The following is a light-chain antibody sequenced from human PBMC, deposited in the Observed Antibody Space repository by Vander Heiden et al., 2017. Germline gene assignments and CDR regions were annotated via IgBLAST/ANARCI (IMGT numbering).Light chain of an antibody. J-gene: IGKJ3*01. CDR1: QSVLYSSNNKYY. Sequence: DSVVTQSTDSLAVSLGERATINCKSSQSVLYSSNNKYYLAWYQQQPGQPPKLLIYWASTRESGVPDRFSGSGSGTDFTLTISSLQAEDVAVYYCQQYYSTLFTFGPGTKVDIK. CDR3: QQYYSTLFT. V-gene: IGKV4-1*01. CDR2: WAS.